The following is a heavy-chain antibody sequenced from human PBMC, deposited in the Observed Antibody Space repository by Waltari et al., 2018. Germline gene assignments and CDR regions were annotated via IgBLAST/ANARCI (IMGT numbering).Heavy chain of an antibody. Sequence: QLQLQESGPGLVKPSETLSLTCTVSGGSISSGSYYWGWIRQPPGKGLEWIGSIYYSGRPYYTPPLKSRVTISVDTSKNQFSLKLSSVTAADTAVYYCARHKQQLVYFDYWGQGTLVTVSS. J-gene: IGHJ4*02. D-gene: IGHD6-13*01. V-gene: IGHV4-39*01. CDR1: GGSISSGSYY. CDR3: ARHKQQLVYFDY. CDR2: IYYSGRP.